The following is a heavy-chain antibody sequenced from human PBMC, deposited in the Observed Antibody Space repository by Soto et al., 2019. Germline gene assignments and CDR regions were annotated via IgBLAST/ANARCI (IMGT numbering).Heavy chain of an antibody. CDR1: GFNFGVFG. J-gene: IGHJ4*02. CDR2: LSHEGSEE. D-gene: IGHD6-19*01. V-gene: IGHV3-30*03. Sequence: QVRLVESGGGVVQPGRSLRLSCAASGFNFGVFGMHWVRQAPGKGLEWLSVLSHEGSEEYYADSVRGRFTISRDNSKNTLFLQMDSLRVDDTGVYYCALTRRSSLLEVAGPGFEYWGQGTLVTVS. CDR3: ALTRRSSLLEVAGPGFEY.